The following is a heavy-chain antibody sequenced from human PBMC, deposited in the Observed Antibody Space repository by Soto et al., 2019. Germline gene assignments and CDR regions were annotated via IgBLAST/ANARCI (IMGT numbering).Heavy chain of an antibody. CDR1: GYTFTSYD. V-gene: IGHV1-8*01. J-gene: IGHJ6*03. Sequence: ASVKVSCKASGYTFTSYDISWVRQATGQGLEWMGWMNPNSGNTGYAQKFQGRVTMTRNTSISTAYMELSSLRSEDTAVYYCARGPSAPTYYYYYYMDVWGKGTTVTVSS. CDR3: ARGPSAPTYYYYYYMDV. CDR2: MNPNSGNT.